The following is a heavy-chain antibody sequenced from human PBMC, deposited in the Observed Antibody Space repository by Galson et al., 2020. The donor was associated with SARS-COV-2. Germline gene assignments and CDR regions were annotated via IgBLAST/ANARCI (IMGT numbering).Heavy chain of an antibody. CDR3: ATGFEYSRSSALDFDF. V-gene: IGHV1-24*01. J-gene: IGHJ4*02. D-gene: IGHD6-6*01. CDR2: LNPEDGET. CDR1: GYTLTELS. Sequence: ASVTVSCKVSGYTLTELSMHWVRQAPGKGLEWMGSLNPEDGETNYAQKLQGRVTMTEDTSTDTAYMELTSLRSEDTAVYCCATGFEYSRSSALDFDFWGQGTLVTVSS.